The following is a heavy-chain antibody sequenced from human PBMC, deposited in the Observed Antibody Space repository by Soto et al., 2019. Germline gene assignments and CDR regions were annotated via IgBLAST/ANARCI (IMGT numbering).Heavy chain of an antibody. CDR3: ARWYGSGSYYKRPIDY. CDR1: GGSISSSSYY. V-gene: IGHV4-39*01. Sequence: QLQLQESGPGLVKPSETLSLTCSVSGGSISSSSYYWGWIRQPPGKGLGWIGTIYYGGSTYFNPSLKSRVIISVDTSKNQFSLKLSSVTAADTAVYYCARWYGSGSYYKRPIDYWGQGTLVTVSS. D-gene: IGHD3-10*01. J-gene: IGHJ4*02. CDR2: IYYGGST.